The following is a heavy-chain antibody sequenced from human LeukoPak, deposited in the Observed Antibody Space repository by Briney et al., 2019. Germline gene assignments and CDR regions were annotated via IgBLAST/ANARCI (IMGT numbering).Heavy chain of an antibody. D-gene: IGHD2-15*01. V-gene: IGHV1-46*01. CDR2: INPSGGST. CDR1: GYTFTSYY. CDR3: ARSLGYCSGGSCYSVDY. J-gene: IGHJ4*02. Sequence: ASVKVSCKASGYTFTSYYMHWVRQAPGQGLEWMGIINPSGGSTSCAQKFQGRVTMTRDTSTSTVYMELSSLRSEDTAVYYCARSLGYCSGGSCYSVDYWGQGTLVTVSS.